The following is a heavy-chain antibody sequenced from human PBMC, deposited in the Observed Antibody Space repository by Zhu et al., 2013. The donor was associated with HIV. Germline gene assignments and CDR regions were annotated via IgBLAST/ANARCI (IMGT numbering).Heavy chain of an antibody. CDR2: ISAWNGNT. Sequence: QVQLVQSGAEVKKPGAXVKVSCKASGYTFYSYAISWMRQAPGQGLEWMGWISAWNGNTKYAQKLQGRVTMTTDTSTSTAYMELRSLRSDDTAVYYCARDLYSTSSRPFDIWGQGTMVTVSS. CDR3: ARDLYSTSSRPFDI. D-gene: IGHD6-6*01. J-gene: IGHJ3*02. CDR1: GYTFYSYA. V-gene: IGHV1-18*01.